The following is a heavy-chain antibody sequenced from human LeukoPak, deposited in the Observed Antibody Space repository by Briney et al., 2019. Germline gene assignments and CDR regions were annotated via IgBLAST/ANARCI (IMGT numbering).Heavy chain of an antibody. D-gene: IGHD3-10*01. CDR1: GGSLSSSSYY. Sequence: SETLSLTCTVSGGSLSSSSYYWGWIRQPPGKGLEWIGSIYYSGSTYYNPSLKSRVTISVDTSKNQFSLKLTSVTAADTAVYYCARQNGFGEFYYFDYWGQGTLVTVSS. V-gene: IGHV4-39*01. CDR3: ARQNGFGEFYYFDY. J-gene: IGHJ4*02. CDR2: IYYSGST.